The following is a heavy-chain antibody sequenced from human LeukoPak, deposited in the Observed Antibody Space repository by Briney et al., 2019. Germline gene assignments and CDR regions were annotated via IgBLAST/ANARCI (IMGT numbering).Heavy chain of an antibody. CDR1: GGSISSYY. J-gene: IGHJ1*01. CDR3: ARFDYDSSGPKVRAEYFQH. V-gene: IGHV4-59*08. CDR2: IYYSGST. D-gene: IGHD3-22*01. Sequence: SETLSLTCTVSGGSISSYYWSWIRQPPGKGLEWIGYIYYSGSTNYNPSLKSRVTISVDTSKNQFSLKLSSVTAADTAVYYCARFDYDSSGPKVRAEYFQHWGQGTLVTVSS.